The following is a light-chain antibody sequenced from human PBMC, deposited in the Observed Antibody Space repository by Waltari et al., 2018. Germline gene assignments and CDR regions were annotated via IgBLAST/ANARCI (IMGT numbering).Light chain of an antibody. V-gene: IGLV1-36*01. CDR1: SSNIGNNA. CDR3: ATWDDSLSGPV. J-gene: IGLJ2*01. CDR2: HDD. Sequence: VLTQPPSVSEAPRQRVTISCSGSSSNIGNNAVNWYQHLPGRAPRLPNDHDDPLPSGVSDRVSGSRSGTSASRAISGLQSDDEADYYGATWDDSLSGPVFGGGTKLTVL.